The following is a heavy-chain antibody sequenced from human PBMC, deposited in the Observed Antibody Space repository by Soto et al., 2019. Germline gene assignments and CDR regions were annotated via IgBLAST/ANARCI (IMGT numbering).Heavy chain of an antibody. CDR3: ARRYYYDSSGYQYYFDY. J-gene: IGHJ4*02. CDR2: IYYSGST. Sequence: SETLSLTCTVSGGSISSSSYYWGWIPQPPGKGLEWIGSIYYSGSTYYNPSLKSRVTISVDTSKNQFSLKLSSVTAADTAVYYCARRYYYDSSGYQYYFDYWGQGTLVTVS. D-gene: IGHD3-22*01. CDR1: GGSISSSSYY. V-gene: IGHV4-39*01.